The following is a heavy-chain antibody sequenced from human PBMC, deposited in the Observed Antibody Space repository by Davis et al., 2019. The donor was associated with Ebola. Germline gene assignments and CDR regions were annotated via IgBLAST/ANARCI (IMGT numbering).Heavy chain of an antibody. CDR2: FDPEDGET. Sequence: ASVKVSCKVSGYTLPELSMHWVRQPPGKGLEGMGGFDPEDGETIYAQKLQGRVTMTEDTSTDTAYMELSSLRSEDTAVYYCATGPSLVGGWFDPWGQGTLVTVSS. D-gene: IGHD3-16*01. CDR3: ATGPSLVGGWFDP. V-gene: IGHV1-24*01. J-gene: IGHJ5*02. CDR1: GYTLPELS.